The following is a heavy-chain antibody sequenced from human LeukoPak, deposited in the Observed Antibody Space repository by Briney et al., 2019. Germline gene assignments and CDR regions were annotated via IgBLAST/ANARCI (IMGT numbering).Heavy chain of an antibody. V-gene: IGHV4-34*01. CDR2: INHSGST. J-gene: IGHJ4*02. D-gene: IGHD5-12*01. Sequence: ASETLSLTCAVYGGSFSGYYWSWIRQPPGKGLEWIGEINHSGSTNYNPSLKSRVTISVDTSKNQFSLKLSSVTAADTAVYYCARAPLRYFDYWGQGTLVTVSS. CDR1: GGSFSGYY. CDR3: ARAPLRYFDY.